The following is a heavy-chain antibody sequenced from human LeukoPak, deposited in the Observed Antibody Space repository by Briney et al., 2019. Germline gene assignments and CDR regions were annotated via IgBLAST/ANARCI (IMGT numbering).Heavy chain of an antibody. CDR1: GFTFSSYW. J-gene: IGHJ4*01. V-gene: IGHV3-74*01. CDR2: INTDGSST. CDR3: ARHTYYYDSSGYFDY. Sequence: PGGSLRLSCAASGFTFSSYWMHWVRQAPGKGLVWVSRINTDGSSTSYADSVKGRFTISRDNAKNTLYLQMNSLRAEDTAVYYCARHTYYYDSSGYFDYWGQEPWSPSPQ. D-gene: IGHD3-22*01.